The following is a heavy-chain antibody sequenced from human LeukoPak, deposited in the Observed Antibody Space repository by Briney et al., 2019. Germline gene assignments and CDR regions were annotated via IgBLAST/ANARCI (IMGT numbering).Heavy chain of an antibody. J-gene: IGHJ4*02. D-gene: IGHD6-13*01. CDR1: GFTFSSYA. CDR2: IRGSGGST. Sequence: GGSLRLSCAASGFTFSSYAMSWVRQAPGKGLEWVSAIRGSGGSTYCAGSVKGRFTISRDNSMNTLSLQMNSLRAEDTALYYCAKSSSWTYHYLDYWGQGALVIVSS. V-gene: IGHV3-23*01. CDR3: AKSSSWTYHYLDY.